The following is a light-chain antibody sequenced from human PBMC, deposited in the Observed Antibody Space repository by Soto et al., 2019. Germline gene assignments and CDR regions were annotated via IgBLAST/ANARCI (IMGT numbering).Light chain of an antibody. V-gene: IGLV4-60*03. CDR3: ETSDSNSGV. CDR1: SGHSSYI. Sequence: QTVVTQSSSASASLGSSVKLTCTLSSGHSSYIIAWHQQQPGKAPRYLMKLEGSGSYNKGSGVPDRFSGSSSGADRYLTISNLQSEDEADYYCETSDSNSGVFGGGTKLTVL. CDR2: LEGSGSY. J-gene: IGLJ2*01.